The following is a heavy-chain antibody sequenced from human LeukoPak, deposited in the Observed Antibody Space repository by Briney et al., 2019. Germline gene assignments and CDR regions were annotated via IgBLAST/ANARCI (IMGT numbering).Heavy chain of an antibody. CDR1: GGSISSYY. CDR3: AREGVAYCGGDCYGSFDY. D-gene: IGHD2-21*01. Sequence: SETLSLTCTVSGGSISSYYWSWIRQPAGKGLEWIGRIYTSGSTNYNPSLKSQVTMSVDTSKNQFSLKLSSVTAADTAVYYCAREGVAYCGGDCYGSFDYWGQGTLVTVSS. CDR2: IYTSGST. V-gene: IGHV4-4*07. J-gene: IGHJ4*02.